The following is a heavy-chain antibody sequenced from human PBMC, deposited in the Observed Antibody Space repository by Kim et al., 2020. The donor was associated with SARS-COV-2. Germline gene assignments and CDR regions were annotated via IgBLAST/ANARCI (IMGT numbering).Heavy chain of an antibody. V-gene: IGHV1-69*01. CDR3: ARAARIAARYTVGYFQH. D-gene: IGHD6-6*01. J-gene: IGHJ1*01. Sequence: FQGRVTITADESTSTAYMELSSLRSEDTAVYYCARAARIAARYTVGYFQHWGQGTLVTVSS.